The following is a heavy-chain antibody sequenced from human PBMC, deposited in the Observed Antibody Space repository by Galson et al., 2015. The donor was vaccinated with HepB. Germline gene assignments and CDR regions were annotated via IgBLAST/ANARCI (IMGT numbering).Heavy chain of an antibody. CDR1: GFTFSSYW. Sequence: SLRLSCAASGFTFSSYWMHWVRQAPGKGLVWVSRINSDGSSTSYADSVKGRFTISRDNAKNTLYLQMNSLRAEDTAVYYCSRGAAAVRYYYYGMDVWGQGTTVTASS. D-gene: IGHD6-13*01. CDR2: INSDGSST. J-gene: IGHJ6*02. V-gene: IGHV3-74*01. CDR3: SRGAAAVRYYYYGMDV.